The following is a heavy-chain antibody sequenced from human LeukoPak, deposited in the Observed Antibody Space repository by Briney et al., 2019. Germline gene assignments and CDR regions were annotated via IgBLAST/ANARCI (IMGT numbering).Heavy chain of an antibody. D-gene: IGHD6-13*01. J-gene: IGHJ4*02. CDR2: IFYSGTT. CDR1: GNSISSSSSY. Sequence: PSETLSLTCTVSGNSISSSSSYWDWIRLPPGKGREWIGSIFYSGTTYYNPSLKSRVTISVDTSKNQFSLKLSSVTAADTAVYYCARYNSPSGDFDYWGQGTLVTVSS. CDR3: ARYNSPSGDFDY. V-gene: IGHV4-39*01.